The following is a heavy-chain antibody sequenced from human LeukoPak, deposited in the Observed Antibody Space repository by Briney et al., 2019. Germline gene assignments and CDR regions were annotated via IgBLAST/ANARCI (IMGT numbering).Heavy chain of an antibody. J-gene: IGHJ4*02. Sequence: GASVKVSCKASGYTFTSYGISWVRQAPGQGLEWMGWISAYNGNTNYAQKLQGRVTMTRDMSMSTVYMELSSLRSEDTAVYYCAREEYYYGSSGSRWTAGFDYWGQGTLVTVSS. V-gene: IGHV1-18*01. CDR1: GYTFTSYG. CDR3: AREEYYYGSSGSRWTAGFDY. CDR2: ISAYNGNT. D-gene: IGHD3-22*01.